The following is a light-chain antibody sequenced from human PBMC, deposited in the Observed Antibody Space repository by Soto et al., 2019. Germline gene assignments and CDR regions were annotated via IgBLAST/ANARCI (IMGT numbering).Light chain of an antibody. Sequence: QSVLTQPPSVSGAPGQRATLSCTGSSSNFGARYDVHWYQRIPGKAPKLIIFGNTNRPSGVPDRFSCSRSGTSASLVIAGLQPEDEAHYYCQSYDTRLGAELFGGGTQLTVL. CDR2: GNT. V-gene: IGLV1-40*01. CDR3: QSYDTRLGAEL. CDR1: SSNFGARYD. J-gene: IGLJ3*02.